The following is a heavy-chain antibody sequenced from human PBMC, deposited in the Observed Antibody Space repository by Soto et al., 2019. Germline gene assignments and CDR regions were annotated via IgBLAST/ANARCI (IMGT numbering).Heavy chain of an antibody. V-gene: IGHV1-69*06. CDR3: AREGRGKKAGYNGLVSLGY. CDR1: GSRFSNYV. CDR2: IIPIFNST. D-gene: IGHD2-2*02. Sequence: SVKVSCKVSGSRFSNYVISWERQAPGHGLEWLGRIIPIFNSTKYAQNFQGRVTITADKSTSTASLELSSLRSDDTAVYFCAREGRGKKAGYNGLVSLGYWGQGSMVTVSS. J-gene: IGHJ4*02.